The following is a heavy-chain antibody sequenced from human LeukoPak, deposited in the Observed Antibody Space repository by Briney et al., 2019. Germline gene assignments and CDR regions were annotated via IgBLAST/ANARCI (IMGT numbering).Heavy chain of an antibody. D-gene: IGHD1-26*01. J-gene: IGHJ4*02. CDR2: INSHNGDT. V-gene: IGHV1-18*01. CDR3: ARAVSGSLYGDFDF. Sequence: SVKVSCKASGYSFVFFGVSWVRQAPGQGLEWMGWINSHNGDTKYAERLQGRVFMTTDTSTSTSYMELRSLRSDDTAVYYCARAVSGSLYGDFDFWGQGTLVTVSS. CDR1: GYSFVFFG.